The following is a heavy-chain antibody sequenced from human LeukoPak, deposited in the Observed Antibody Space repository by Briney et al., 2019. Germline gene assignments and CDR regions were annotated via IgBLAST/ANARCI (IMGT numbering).Heavy chain of an antibody. V-gene: IGHV3-30-3*01. CDR1: GFTFSSYA. J-gene: IGHJ4*02. D-gene: IGHD5-24*01. Sequence: GRSLRLSCAASGFTFSSYAMHWVRQAPGKGLEWVAVISYDGSNKYYADSVKGRFTISRDNTKNTLYLQMNSLRAEDTAVYCCARHEGEMATISANDYWGEETLLTVSS. CDR2: ISYDGSNK. CDR3: ARHEGEMATISANDY.